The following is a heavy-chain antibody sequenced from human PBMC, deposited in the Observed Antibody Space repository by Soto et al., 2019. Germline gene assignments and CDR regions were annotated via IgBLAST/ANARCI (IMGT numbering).Heavy chain of an antibody. Sequence: PGKGLEWIGYIYYSGSTYYDPSLKSRVTISVDTPKNQFSLKLSSVTAADTAVYYCARAACGGDCYLGGTWSYFQHWGQGTLVTVSS. J-gene: IGHJ1*01. V-gene: IGHV4-31*02. D-gene: IGHD2-21*01. CDR2: IYYSGST. CDR3: ARAACGGDCYLGGTWSYFQH.